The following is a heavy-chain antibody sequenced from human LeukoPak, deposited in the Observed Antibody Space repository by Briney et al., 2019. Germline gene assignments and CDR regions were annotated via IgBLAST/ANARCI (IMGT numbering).Heavy chain of an antibody. CDR1: GFTFSSYA. V-gene: IGHV3-23*01. CDR3: AKDPRGYYDSSGLDY. Sequence: GGSLRLSCAASGFTFSSYAMSWVRQAPGKGLEWVSAISGSGGSTYYADSVKGRFTISRDNSKNTLYLQMNSLRAEDTAVYYCAKDPRGYYDSSGLDYWGQGTLVTVSS. J-gene: IGHJ4*02. D-gene: IGHD3-22*01. CDR2: ISGSGGST.